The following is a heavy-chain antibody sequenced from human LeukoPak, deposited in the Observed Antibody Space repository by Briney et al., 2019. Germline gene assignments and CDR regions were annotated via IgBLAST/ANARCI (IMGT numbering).Heavy chain of an antibody. CDR1: GYTFTSYA. Sequence: ASVKVSCKASGYTFTSYAMNWVRQAPGQGLEWMGWINTNTGNPTYAQGFTGRFVFPLDTSVSTAYLQISSLKAEDTAVYYCARVGYSFGVYYYYYMDVWGKGTTVTVSS. V-gene: IGHV7-4-1*02. CDR3: ARVGYSFGVYYYYYMDV. CDR2: INTNTGNP. D-gene: IGHD3-10*01. J-gene: IGHJ6*03.